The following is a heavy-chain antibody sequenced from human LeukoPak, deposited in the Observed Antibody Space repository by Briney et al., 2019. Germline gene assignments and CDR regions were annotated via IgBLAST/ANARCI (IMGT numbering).Heavy chain of an antibody. V-gene: IGHV4-59*01. CDR3: ARGSPTQYCSGGSCYSGYFQH. CDR2: IYYSGST. J-gene: IGHJ1*01. D-gene: IGHD2-15*01. CDR1: GGSISSYY. Sequence: SETLSLTCTVSGGSISSYYWSWIRQPPGKGLEWIGYIYYSGSTNYNPSLKSRVTMSVDTSKSQFPLKLNSVTAADTAVYYCARGSPTQYCSGGSCYSGYFQHWGQGTLVTVSS.